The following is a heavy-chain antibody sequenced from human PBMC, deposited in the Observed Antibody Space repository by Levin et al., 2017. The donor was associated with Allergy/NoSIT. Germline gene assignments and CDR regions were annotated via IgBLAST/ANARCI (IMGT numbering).Heavy chain of an antibody. CDR1: GFTFSSFT. D-gene: IGHD6-25*01. V-gene: IGHV3-21*06. Sequence: PGESLKISCAASGFTFSSFTMKWVRQAPGEGLEWVSSISSDSSFIRYADSLKGRFTIARDNAKSSLHLQMNSLRAEDTAVYFCAREASGSFDYWGQGTLVTVSS. CDR3: AREASGSFDY. J-gene: IGHJ4*02. CDR2: ISSDSSFI.